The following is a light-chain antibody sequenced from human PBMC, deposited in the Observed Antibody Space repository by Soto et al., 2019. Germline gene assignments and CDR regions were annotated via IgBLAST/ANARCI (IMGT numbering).Light chain of an antibody. Sequence: QSALTQPRSVSGSPGQSVTISCTGTSSDVGGYNYVSWYQQHPGRAPKLMIYDVSKRPSGVPDRFSGSKSGNTASLAVSGLQPEDEADYYCCSYAGSNYYVFGTGTKLTVL. J-gene: IGLJ1*01. CDR2: DVS. CDR3: CSYAGSNYYV. CDR1: SSDVGGYNY. V-gene: IGLV2-11*01.